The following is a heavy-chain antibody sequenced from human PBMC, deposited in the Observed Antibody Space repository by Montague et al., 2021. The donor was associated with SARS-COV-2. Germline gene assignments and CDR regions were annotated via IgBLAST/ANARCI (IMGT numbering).Heavy chain of an antibody. CDR2: IKYDGSEK. CDR3: TINDNWAFNY. J-gene: IGHJ4*02. Sequence: SLRLSCAASGFTFGGHWMAWVRQAPGKGLEWVANIKYDGSEKYYVDSMKGRFTISRDNAKHSLFLQMNSLRAEDTAVYYCTINDNWAFNYWGQGTLVTVFS. V-gene: IGHV3-7*01. D-gene: IGHD1-1*01. CDR1: GFTFGGHW.